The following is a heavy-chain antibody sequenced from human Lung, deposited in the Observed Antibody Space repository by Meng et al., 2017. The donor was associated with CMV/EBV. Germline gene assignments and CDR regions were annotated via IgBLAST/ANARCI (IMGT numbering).Heavy chain of an antibody. V-gene: IGHV4-39*07. Sequence: ESLKISCSVSGGSVSRGFSHWGWIRQPPGKGLEWIGTLHYGGTTYSNPSLKSRVTISVDTSNNHFSLKLTSVTAADTAVYYCARDMRPMMRFDPWGQGTQVTVSS. CDR1: GGSVSRGFSH. J-gene: IGHJ5*02. CDR2: LHYGGTT. D-gene: IGHD3-22*01. CDR3: ARDMRPMMRFDP.